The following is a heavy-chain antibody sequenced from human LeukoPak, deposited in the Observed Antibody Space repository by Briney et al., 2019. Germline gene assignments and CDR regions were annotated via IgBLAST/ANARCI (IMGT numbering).Heavy chain of an antibody. CDR2: ISGNGHDT. Sequence: GGSLRLSCAASGFTFSNYAMIWVRQAPGKGLEWVSVISGNGHDTYYADSAKGRFTISRDISKNTLYLQMNSLRAEDTAVYYCAKDFCRGGSCYDQVDYWGQGTLVTVSS. J-gene: IGHJ4*02. D-gene: IGHD2-15*01. V-gene: IGHV3-23*01. CDR3: AKDFCRGGSCYDQVDY. CDR1: GFTFSNYA.